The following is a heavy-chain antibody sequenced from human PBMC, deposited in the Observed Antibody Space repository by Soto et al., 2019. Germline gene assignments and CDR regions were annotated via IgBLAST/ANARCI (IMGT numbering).Heavy chain of an antibody. V-gene: IGHV3-7*01. Sequence: GGSLRLSCAASGFTFSSYWMSWVRQAPGKGLEWVANIKQDGSEKYYVDSVKGRFTISRDNAKNSLYLQMNSLRAEDTAVYYCARDTGDYYGSGTYYYYYYYMDVWGKGTTVTVSS. D-gene: IGHD3-10*01. CDR1: GFTFSSYW. J-gene: IGHJ6*03. CDR3: ARDTGDYYGSGTYYYYYYYMDV. CDR2: IKQDGSEK.